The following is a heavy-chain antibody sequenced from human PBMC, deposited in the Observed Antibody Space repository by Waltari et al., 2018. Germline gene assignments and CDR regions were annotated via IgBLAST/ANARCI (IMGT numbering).Heavy chain of an antibody. CDR3: ARVGSGSARYDY. CDR2: IYYSGST. Sequence: QVQLQESGPGLVKPSETLSLTCPVSGGSISSHYWSWIRQPPGKGLEWIAYIYYSGSTNYNPSLKSRVTISIDTSKNQFSLKLSSVTAADTAVYYCARVGSGSARYDYWGQGTLVTVSS. CDR1: GGSISSHY. V-gene: IGHV4-59*11. J-gene: IGHJ4*02. D-gene: IGHD3-22*01.